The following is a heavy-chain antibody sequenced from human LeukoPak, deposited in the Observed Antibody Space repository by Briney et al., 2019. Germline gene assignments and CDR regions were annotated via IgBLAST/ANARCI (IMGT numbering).Heavy chain of an antibody. D-gene: IGHD6-19*01. J-gene: IGHJ4*02. V-gene: IGHV4-39*07. CDR3: AGERGEEYSSGWYKTNFFDN. CDR2: GDYSGGT. Sequence: SETLSLTCSVSGDSFSSVTDYWAWIRQPPGKGLEWIASGDYSGGTYYNPSLESRVAISADMSKKQISLKLTSVTGADTAVYYCAGERGEEYSSGWYKTNFFDNWGQGSRVTVSS. CDR1: GDSFSSVTDY.